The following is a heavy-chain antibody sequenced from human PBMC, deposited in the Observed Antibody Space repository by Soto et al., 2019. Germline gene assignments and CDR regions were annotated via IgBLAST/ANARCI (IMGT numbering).Heavy chain of an antibody. CDR1: GFFFSSYT. V-gene: IGHV3-23*01. CDR3: AKARDQQWVRLPFDY. J-gene: IGHJ4*02. D-gene: IGHD6-19*01. CDR2: FSATSENT. Sequence: EVQLLESGGGLVQPGGSLRLSCVGSGFFFSSYTMTWVRQAPGKGLEWVSSFSATSENTYYADSVRGRFTISRDNSKNTLFLSMNSLTAEDTAMYYCAKARDQQWVRLPFDYWGKGILVIVSS.